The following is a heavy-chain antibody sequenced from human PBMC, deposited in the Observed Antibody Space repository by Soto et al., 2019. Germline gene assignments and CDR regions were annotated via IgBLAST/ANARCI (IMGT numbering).Heavy chain of an antibody. D-gene: IGHD3-22*01. J-gene: IGHJ4*02. CDR3: ARAGDYYDSSGYDC. CDR1: GGSISSGGYY. CDR2: IYYSGST. V-gene: IGHV4-31*03. Sequence: SETLSLTCTVSGGSISSGGYYWSWIRQHPGKGLEWIGYIYYSGSTYYNPSLKSRVTISVDTSKNQFSLKLSSVTAADTAVYYCARAGDYYDSSGYDCWGQGTLVTVSS.